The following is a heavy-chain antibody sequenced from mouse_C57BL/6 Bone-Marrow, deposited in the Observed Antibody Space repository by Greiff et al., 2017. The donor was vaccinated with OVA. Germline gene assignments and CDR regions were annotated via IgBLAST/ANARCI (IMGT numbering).Heavy chain of an antibody. J-gene: IGHJ4*01. D-gene: IGHD2-5*01. V-gene: IGHV14-4*01. CDR2: IDPENGDT. CDR1: GFNIKDDY. CDR3: TTSYSNYVDYYAMDY. Sequence: DVQLQESGAELVRPGASVKLSCTASGFNIKDDYMHWVKQRPEQGLEWIGWIDPENGDTEYASKFQGKATITADTSSNTAYLQLSSLTSEDTAVYYCTTSYSNYVDYYAMDYWGQGTSVTVSS.